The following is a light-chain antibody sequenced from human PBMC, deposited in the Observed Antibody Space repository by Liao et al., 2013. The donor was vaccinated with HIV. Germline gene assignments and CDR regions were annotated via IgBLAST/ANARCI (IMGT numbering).Light chain of an antibody. J-gene: IGLJ3*02. CDR1: KLGDKY. V-gene: IGLV3-25*03. CDR2: KDS. CDR3: QSGDSSSTYWV. Sequence: SYELTQPPSVSVSPGQTASITCSGNKLGDKYACWYQQKPGQAPVLVIYKDSERPSGIPERFSGSSSGTIVTLTITGVQAEDEADYYCQSGDSSSTYWVFGGGTKLTVL.